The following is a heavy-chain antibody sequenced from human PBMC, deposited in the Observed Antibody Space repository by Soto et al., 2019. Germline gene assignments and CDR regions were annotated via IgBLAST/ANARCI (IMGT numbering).Heavy chain of an antibody. CDR3: AGVGGSGWPRYWCDP. V-gene: IGHV3-21*01. D-gene: IGHD6-19*01. CDR2: ISSSSRYI. CDR1: GFTFSSYS. Sequence: EVQLVESGGGLVKPGGSLRLSCAASGFTFSSYSMNWVRQARGKRLEWVSSISSSSRYIYYADSVKGRFTISRDNAKNSLYLQMNSLRAEDTAVYYCAGVGGSGWPRYWCDPWGQGTLVTVSS. J-gene: IGHJ5*02.